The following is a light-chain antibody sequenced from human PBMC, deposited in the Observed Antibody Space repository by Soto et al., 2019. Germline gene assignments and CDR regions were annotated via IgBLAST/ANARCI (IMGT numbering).Light chain of an antibody. Sequence: KFMLTQPHSVSESPGKTVTISCTGSGGSIASNYVQWYQQRPGSAPTTVIYEDNQRPSGVPDRFSGSIDSSSNSASLTISGLKTEDEADYYCQSYDSSTHVVFGGGTKVTVL. CDR3: QSYDSSTHVV. CDR2: EDN. J-gene: IGLJ2*01. V-gene: IGLV6-57*02. CDR1: GGSIASNY.